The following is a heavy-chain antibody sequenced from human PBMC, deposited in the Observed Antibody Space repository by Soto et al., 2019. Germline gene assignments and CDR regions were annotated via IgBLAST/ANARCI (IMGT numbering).Heavy chain of an antibody. Sequence: GGSLRLSCAASGFTFSSYAMSWVRQAPGKGLEWVSAISGSGGSTHYADSVKGRFTISRDNSKNTLYLQMNSLRAEDTAVYYCAKDLFLYDSSGFDYWGQGTLVTVSS. D-gene: IGHD3-22*01. V-gene: IGHV3-23*01. J-gene: IGHJ4*02. CDR3: AKDLFLYDSSGFDY. CDR1: GFTFSSYA. CDR2: ISGSGGST.